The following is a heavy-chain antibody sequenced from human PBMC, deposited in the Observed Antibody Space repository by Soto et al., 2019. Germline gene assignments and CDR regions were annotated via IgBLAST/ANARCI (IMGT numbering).Heavy chain of an antibody. D-gene: IGHD5-18*01. V-gene: IGHV3-30-3*01. Sequence: PLRLSCAASGFTFSSYAMHWVRQSPGKGLEWVAVISYDGSNKYYADSVKGRFTISRDNSKNTLYLQMNSLRAEDTAVYYCAREGRGYSYDIREDYYGMDVWGQGTTVTVSS. CDR2: ISYDGSNK. CDR3: AREGRGYSYDIREDYYGMDV. CDR1: GFTFSSYA. J-gene: IGHJ6*02.